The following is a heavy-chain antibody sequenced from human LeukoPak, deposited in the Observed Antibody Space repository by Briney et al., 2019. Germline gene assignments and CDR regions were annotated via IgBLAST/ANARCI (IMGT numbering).Heavy chain of an antibody. Sequence: GGSLRLSCAASGFTFSSYAMSWVRQAPGKGLEWVSAISGSGGSTYYADSVRGRFTISRDNSKNTLYLQMNSLRAEDTAVYYCAKRSSSGYAFDIWGQGTMVTVSS. D-gene: IGHD6-13*01. J-gene: IGHJ3*02. CDR3: AKRSSSGYAFDI. CDR1: GFTFSSYA. V-gene: IGHV3-23*01. CDR2: ISGSGGST.